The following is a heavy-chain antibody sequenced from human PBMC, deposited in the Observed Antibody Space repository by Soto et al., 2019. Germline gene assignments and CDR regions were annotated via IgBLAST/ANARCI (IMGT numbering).Heavy chain of an antibody. V-gene: IGHV4-31*11. CDR1: GGSISSGVHY. Sequence: SETLSLTCAVSGGSISSGVHYWTWIRQHPGKGLEWIGYIFYSGTTYYNPSLKSRVTISVDTAGNHFSLRLNSVSAAVTAVYYCARAVTYDYYGMDVWGLGTTVTVSS. CDR2: IFYSGTT. D-gene: IGHD4-4*01. J-gene: IGHJ6*02. CDR3: ARAVTYDYYGMDV.